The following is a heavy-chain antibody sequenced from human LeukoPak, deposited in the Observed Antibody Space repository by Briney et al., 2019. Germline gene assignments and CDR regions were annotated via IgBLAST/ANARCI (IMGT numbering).Heavy chain of an antibody. CDR3: ARQVVVVTPFDY. D-gene: IGHD3-22*01. J-gene: IGHJ4*02. CDR1: GGSISSYY. Sequence: SETLSLTCTVSGGSISSYYWSWLRQPPGKGLEWIGYIYYSGSTNYNPSLKSRVTISVDTSKNQFSLKLSSVTAADTAVYYCARQVVVVTPFDYWGQGTLVTVSS. V-gene: IGHV4-59*01. CDR2: IYYSGST.